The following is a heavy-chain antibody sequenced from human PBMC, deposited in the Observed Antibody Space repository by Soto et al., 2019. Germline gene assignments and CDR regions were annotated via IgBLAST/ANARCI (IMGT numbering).Heavy chain of an antibody. Sequence: PGGSLRLSCEASGFTFSACCMTWIRQAPGKGLEWVSYITSRANAVDYADSVKGRFTISRDNANNSLYLQRNSLRAEDMAVYYCARVSFGPARYDIDIWGQGTTVTGSS. CDR1: GFTFSACC. D-gene: IGHD3-3*01. J-gene: IGHJ6*02. V-gene: IGHV3-11*01. CDR2: ITSRANAV. CDR3: ARVSFGPARYDIDI.